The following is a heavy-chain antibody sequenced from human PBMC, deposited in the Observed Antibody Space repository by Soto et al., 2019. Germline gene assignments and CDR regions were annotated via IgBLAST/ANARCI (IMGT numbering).Heavy chain of an antibody. J-gene: IGHJ4*02. CDR2: ISHSGRA. CDR1: GDSLKSDY. V-gene: IGHV4-59*01. Sequence: SETLSLTCPLSGDSLKSDYWNWIRQAPGKRLEWIGYISHSGRADYNPFLNIRVSIPIDTPKNQFSLRLTSATAADTAVYHCVRGFFDSRGYSSPFEYWGQGILVTVSS. CDR3: VRGFFDSRGYSSPFEY. D-gene: IGHD3-22*01.